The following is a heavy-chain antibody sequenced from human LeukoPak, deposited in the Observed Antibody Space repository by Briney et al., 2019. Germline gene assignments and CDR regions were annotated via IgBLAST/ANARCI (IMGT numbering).Heavy chain of an antibody. CDR2: INSDGSST. V-gene: IGHV3-74*01. CDR3: AREYCSGGVCYFDY. Sequence: PGGSLRLSCAASGFTFSSYWMHWVRQAPGKGLVWVSRINSDGSSTRYADSVKGRFTISRGNAKNTLYLQMNSLRAENTAVYYCAREYCSGGVCYFDYWGQGTLVTVSS. D-gene: IGHD2-15*01. CDR1: GFTFSSYW. J-gene: IGHJ4*02.